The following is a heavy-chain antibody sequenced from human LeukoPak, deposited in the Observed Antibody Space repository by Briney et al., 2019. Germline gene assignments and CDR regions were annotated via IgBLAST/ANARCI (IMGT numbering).Heavy chain of an antibody. D-gene: IGHD2-15*01. J-gene: IGHJ3*02. Sequence: PGGSLRLSCAASGFTFSSYAMSWVRQAPGKGLEWLSYITSSSSTIYYADSVKGRFTISRDNAKNSLYLQMNSLRAEDTAVYYCARDAGYCSGGSCYTIDAFDIWGQGTMVTVSS. CDR2: ITSSSSTI. V-gene: IGHV3-48*01. CDR3: ARDAGYCSGGSCYTIDAFDI. CDR1: GFTFSSYA.